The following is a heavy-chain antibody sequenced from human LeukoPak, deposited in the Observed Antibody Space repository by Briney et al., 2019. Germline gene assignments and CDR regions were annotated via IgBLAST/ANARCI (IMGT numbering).Heavy chain of an antibody. CDR3: AKDPRDYDFWSGPDAFDI. V-gene: IGHV3-23*01. Sequence: GGSLRLSCAASGFTFSSYAMSWVRQAPGKGLEWVSAISGSGASTYYADSLKGRFTISRDNSKNTLYLQMNSLRAEDTAVYYCAKDPRDYDFWSGPDAFDIWGQGTMVTVSS. J-gene: IGHJ3*02. D-gene: IGHD3-3*01. CDR2: ISGSGAST. CDR1: GFTFSSYA.